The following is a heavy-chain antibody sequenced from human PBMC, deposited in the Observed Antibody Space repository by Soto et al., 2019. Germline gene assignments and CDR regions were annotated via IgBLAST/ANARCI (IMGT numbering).Heavy chain of an antibody. CDR3: ARDFSRGWYGGHDAFDI. CDR2: INPDSGGT. V-gene: IGHV1-2*04. CDR1: GYTFTGYY. J-gene: IGHJ3*02. Sequence: ASVKVSCKASGYTFTGYYLHWVLQAPGQGLEWMGWINPDSGGTNYAQKFQGWVTMTRDTSISTAYMELSRLRSDDTAVYYCARDFSRGWYGGHDAFDIWGQGTMVTVAS. D-gene: IGHD6-19*01.